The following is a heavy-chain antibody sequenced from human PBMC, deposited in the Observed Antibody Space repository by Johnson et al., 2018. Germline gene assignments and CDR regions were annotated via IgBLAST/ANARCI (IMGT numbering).Heavy chain of an antibody. D-gene: IGHD3-22*01. V-gene: IGHV1-69*01. CDR1: GGTFSSYA. CDR2: IIPIFGTA. CDR3: ARVGSTYYYERYGMDV. J-gene: IGHJ6*02. Sequence: QVELVESGAEVKKPGSSVKVSCKASGGTFSSYAISWVRQAPGQGLEWMGGIIPIFGTANYAQKFQGRVTITADESPSTAYMELSSLRSEDRAVYYCARVGSTYYYERYGMDVWGQGTTVTVSS.